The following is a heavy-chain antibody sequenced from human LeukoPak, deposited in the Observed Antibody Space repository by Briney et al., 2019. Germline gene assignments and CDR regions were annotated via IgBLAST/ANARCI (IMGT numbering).Heavy chain of an antibody. CDR2: ISASGGTT. D-gene: IGHD1-26*01. J-gene: IGHJ4*02. V-gene: IGHV3-23*01. Sequence: GGSLRLSCAASGFTVSSNYMSWVRQAPGKGLHWVSGISASGGTTFYADSVKGRFTISRDNSLNTLYLEMNSLRGEDMAVYYCARDWEDGYFDYWGQGTLVTVSS. CDR3: ARDWEDGYFDY. CDR1: GFTVSSNY.